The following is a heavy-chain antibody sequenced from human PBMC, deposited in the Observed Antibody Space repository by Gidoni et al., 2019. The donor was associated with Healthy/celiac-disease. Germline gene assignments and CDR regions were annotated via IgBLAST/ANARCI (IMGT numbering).Heavy chain of an antibody. V-gene: IGHV1-69*01. Sequence: QVQLVQSGAEVKKPGSSVQVSCKASGGTFSSYAISWVRQAPGQGLEWMGGIIPIFGTANYAQKFQGRVTITADESTSTAYMELSSLRSEDTAVYYCARAIYGGNSGGGGNYYYYYMDVWGKGTTVTVSS. CDR3: ARAIYGGNSGGGGNYYYYYMDV. D-gene: IGHD4-17*01. J-gene: IGHJ6*03. CDR1: GGTFSSYA. CDR2: IIPIFGTA.